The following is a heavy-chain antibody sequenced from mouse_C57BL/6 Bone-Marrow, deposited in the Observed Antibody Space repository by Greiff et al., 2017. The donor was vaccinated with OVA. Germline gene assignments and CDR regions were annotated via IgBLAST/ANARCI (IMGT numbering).Heavy chain of an antibody. V-gene: IGHV1-82*01. CDR1: GYAFSSSW. J-gene: IGHJ4*01. CDR2: IYPGDGDT. CDR3: ARKRLRRDYAMDY. D-gene: IGHD2-2*01. Sequence: VKLQQSGPELVKPGASVKISCKASGYAFSSSWMNWVKQRPGKGLGWIGRIYPGDGDTNYNGKFKGKATLTADKSSSTAYMQLSSLTSEDSAVYFCARKRLRRDYAMDYWGQGTSVTVSS.